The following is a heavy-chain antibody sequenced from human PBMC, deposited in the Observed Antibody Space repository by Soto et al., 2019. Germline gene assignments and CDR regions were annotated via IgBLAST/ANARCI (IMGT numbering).Heavy chain of an antibody. V-gene: IGHV3-33*01. CDR3: ARRHGYNYDY. J-gene: IGHJ4*02. D-gene: IGHD5-12*01. CDR1: GFSFSNYD. CDR2: IWYDGSDK. Sequence: QVQLVESGGGVVQPGSSLRLSCAACGFSFSNYDMHWVRQAPGKGLEWVALIWYDGSDKNYVDSVKGRFTISRDNSKSTLYLQMNSLRVEDTAVYYCARRHGYNYDYWGQGTLVTVSS.